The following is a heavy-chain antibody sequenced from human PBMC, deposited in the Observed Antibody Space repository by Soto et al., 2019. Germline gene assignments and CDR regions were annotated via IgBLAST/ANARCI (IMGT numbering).Heavy chain of an antibody. CDR1: GFIFSGSG. CDR2: VSNDGIRK. V-gene: IGHV3-30*03. CDR3: ARWVGGSMYDNSGKYDS. J-gene: IGHJ5*01. D-gene: IGHD3-22*01. Sequence: QVQLVESGGGVVQPGRSLRLTCAASGFIFSGSGMHWVRQAPGKGLEWVALVSNDGIRKYYGDSVKGRFTISRDNAANTVNVQRKSLRAEDTAVYYCARWVGGSMYDNSGKYDSWCQGTLVTVSS.